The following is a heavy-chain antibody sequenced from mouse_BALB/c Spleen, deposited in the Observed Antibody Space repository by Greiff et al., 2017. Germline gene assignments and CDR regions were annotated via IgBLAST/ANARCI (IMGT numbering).Heavy chain of an antibody. D-gene: IGHD2-4*01. V-gene: IGHV1-7*01. J-gene: IGHJ2*01. CDR3: ARTGYDYDVDYFDY. Sequence: VQLQESGAELAKPGASVKMSCKASGYTFTSYWMHWVKQRPGQGLEWIGYINPSTGYTEYNQKFKDKATLTADKSSSTAYMQLSSLTSEDSAVYYCARTGYDYDVDYFDYWGQGTTLTVSS. CDR2: INPSTGYT. CDR1: GYTFTSYW.